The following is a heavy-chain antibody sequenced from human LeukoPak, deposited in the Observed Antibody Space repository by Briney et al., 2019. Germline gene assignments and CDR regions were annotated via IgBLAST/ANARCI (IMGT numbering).Heavy chain of an antibody. J-gene: IGHJ2*01. CDR1: GGTFSSYA. D-gene: IGHD3-22*01. CDR3: ARDTENDSSGYYDWYFDL. CDR2: IIPILGIA. Sequence: SVKVSCKASGGTFSSYAISWVRQAPGQGLEWMGRIIPILGIANYAQKFQGRVTITADKSTSTAYMELSSLRSEDTAVYYCARDTENDSSGYYDWYFDLWGRGTLVTVSS. V-gene: IGHV1-69*04.